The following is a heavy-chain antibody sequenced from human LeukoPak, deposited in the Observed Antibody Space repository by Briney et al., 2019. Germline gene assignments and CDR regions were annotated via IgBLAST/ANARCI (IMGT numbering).Heavy chain of an antibody. CDR2: INTNTGNP. CDR1: GYTFTSYA. CDR3: ARGIAVAGTGYPYYFDY. J-gene: IGHJ4*02. V-gene: IGHV7-4-1*02. D-gene: IGHD6-19*01. Sequence: ASVTVSCKASGYTFTSYAMNWVRQAPGQGLEWMGWINTNTGNPTYAQGFTGRFVFSLDTSVSTAYLQISSLKAEDTAVYYCARGIAVAGTGYPYYFDYGGQGTLVTVFS.